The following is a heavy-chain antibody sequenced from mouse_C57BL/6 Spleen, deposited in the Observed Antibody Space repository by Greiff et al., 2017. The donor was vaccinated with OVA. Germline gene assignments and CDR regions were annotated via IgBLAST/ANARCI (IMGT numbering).Heavy chain of an antibody. Sequence: EVQGVESGGGLVKPGGSLKLSCAASGFTFSSYTMSWVRQTPEKRLEWVATISGGGGNTYYPDSVKGRFTISRDNAKNTLYLQMSSLRSEDTALYYCARSRGNYADYYAMDYWGQGTSVTVSS. CDR3: ARSRGNYADYYAMDY. V-gene: IGHV5-9*01. J-gene: IGHJ4*01. D-gene: IGHD2-1*01. CDR1: GFTFSSYT. CDR2: ISGGGGNT.